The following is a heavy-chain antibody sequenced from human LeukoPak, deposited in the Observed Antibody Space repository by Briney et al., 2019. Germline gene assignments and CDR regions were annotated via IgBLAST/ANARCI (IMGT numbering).Heavy chain of an antibody. Sequence: SETLSLTCAVYGGSFSGYYWSWIRQPPGKGLEWIGEINHNGSTNYNPSLKSRVTISVDTSKNQFSLKLSSVTAADTAVYYCARDSIAAAGTYYYGMDVWGQGTTVTVSS. CDR1: GGSFSGYY. D-gene: IGHD6-13*01. CDR2: INHNGST. V-gene: IGHV4-34*01. CDR3: ARDSIAAAGTYYYGMDV. J-gene: IGHJ6*02.